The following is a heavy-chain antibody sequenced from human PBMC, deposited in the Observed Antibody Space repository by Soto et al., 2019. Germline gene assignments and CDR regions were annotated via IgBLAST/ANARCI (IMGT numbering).Heavy chain of an antibody. CDR2: INPNSGGT. Sequence: ASVKVSCKASGYTFTGYYMHWVRQAPGQGLEWMGWINPNSGGTNYAQKFQGRVTMTRDTSISTAYMELSRLRSDDTAVYYCATQDPGGYYRYMDYWGQGTLVTVSP. D-gene: IGHD3-3*01. J-gene: IGHJ4*02. CDR1: GYTFTGYY. CDR3: ATQDPGGYYRYMDY. V-gene: IGHV1-2*02.